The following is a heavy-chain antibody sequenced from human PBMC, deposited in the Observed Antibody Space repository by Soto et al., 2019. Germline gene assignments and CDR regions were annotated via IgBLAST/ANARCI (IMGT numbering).Heavy chain of an antibody. Sequence: SVKVSCKASGGTFSSYTISWVRQAPGQGLEWMGRIIPILGIANYAQKFQGRVTITADKSTSTAYMELSSLRSEDTAVYYCAYYYGSGSQYYYYGMDVWGQGTTVTVSS. CDR2: IIPILGIA. J-gene: IGHJ6*02. CDR3: AYYYGSGSQYYYYGMDV. D-gene: IGHD3-10*01. V-gene: IGHV1-69*02. CDR1: GGTFSSYT.